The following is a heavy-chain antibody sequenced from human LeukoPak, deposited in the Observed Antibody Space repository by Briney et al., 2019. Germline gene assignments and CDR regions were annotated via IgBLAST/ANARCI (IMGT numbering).Heavy chain of an antibody. CDR3: ARFETCQCDDVFDI. J-gene: IGHJ3*02. V-gene: IGHV3-21*01. D-gene: IGHD3-9*01. CDR1: GFTFSAYS. CDR2: ITSSSSST. Sequence: PGGSLRLSCAASGFTFSAYSMNWLRQAPGQGLEWVSSITSSSSSTYYADSVKGRFTISRDNAKNSLYLQMNILRAEDTAVYFCARFETCQCDDVFDIWGQGTMVTVSS.